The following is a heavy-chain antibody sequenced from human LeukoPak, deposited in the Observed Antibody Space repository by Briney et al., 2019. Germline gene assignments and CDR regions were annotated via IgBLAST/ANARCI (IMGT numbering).Heavy chain of an antibody. CDR2: VKTIRDGGTT. CDR3: TARVVTTNEF. Sequence: GGSLRLSCLGSGFNFKDAYMNWFRQAPGKGLEWVGRVKTIRDGGTTDDTAPVKGRFSISRDDSKRTVYLQMNSLKTEDTAVYFCTARVVTTNEFWGQGTLVTVSS. V-gene: IGHV3-15*01. CDR1: GFNFKDAY. J-gene: IGHJ4*02. D-gene: IGHD2-21*02.